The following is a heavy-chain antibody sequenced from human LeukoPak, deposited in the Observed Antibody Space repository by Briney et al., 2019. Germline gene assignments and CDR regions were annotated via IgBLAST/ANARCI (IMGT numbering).Heavy chain of an antibody. J-gene: IGHJ4*02. CDR1: GYTFTSYD. D-gene: IGHD2-2*01. Sequence: ASVTVSCKASGYTFTSYDINWVRQATGQGLEWMGWMNPNSGNTGYAQKFQGRVTMTRNTSISTAYMEPSRLRSDDTAVYYCARDFVGDCSSTSCFRPDDYWGQGTLVTVSS. CDR2: MNPNSGNT. V-gene: IGHV1-8*01. CDR3: ARDFVGDCSSTSCFRPDDY.